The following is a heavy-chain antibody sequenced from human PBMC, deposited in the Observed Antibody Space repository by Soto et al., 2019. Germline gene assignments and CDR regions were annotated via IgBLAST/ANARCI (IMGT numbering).Heavy chain of an antibody. V-gene: IGHV3-21*01. Sequence: EVQLVESGGGLVKPGGSLRLSCAASGFTFNASEMNWVRKAPGKGLEWVSSITATSAYIYYADSLRGGITISRDNAQNSLFLHVNSLGPEDTAVYYCVRSETAHLLRHNWFDTWGQGTLVTVSS. CDR3: VRSETAHLLRHNWFDT. CDR1: GFTFNASE. D-gene: IGHD2-21*01. CDR2: ITATSAYI. J-gene: IGHJ5*02.